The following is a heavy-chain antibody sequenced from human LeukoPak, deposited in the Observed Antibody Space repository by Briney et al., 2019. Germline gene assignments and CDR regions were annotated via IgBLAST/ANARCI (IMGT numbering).Heavy chain of an antibody. CDR1: GGSISGYY. CDR3: AKYYDFWGGYYDI. Sequence: PSETLSLTCSVSGGSISGYYWSWIRQPAGKGLEWIGRIYTSGSPNYNPALKSRVTMSIDTSKNQFSLKLSSVTAADTAVYYCAKYYDFWGGYYDIWGQGTMVTVSS. D-gene: IGHD3-3*01. J-gene: IGHJ3*02. V-gene: IGHV4-4*07. CDR2: IYTSGSP.